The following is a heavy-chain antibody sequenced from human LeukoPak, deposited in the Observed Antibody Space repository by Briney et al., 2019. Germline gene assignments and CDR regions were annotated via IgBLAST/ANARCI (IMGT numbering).Heavy chain of an antibody. CDR3: ARSGIKVSGVDY. Sequence: PSETLSLTCTVSGGSISSGDYYWSWNRQPPGKGLEWIGYIYYSGSTYYNPSLMSRVTISVDTSKNQFSLKLSSVTAADTAVYYCARSGIKVSGVDYWGQGTLVTVSS. D-gene: IGHD1-14*01. CDR1: GGSISSGDYY. V-gene: IGHV4-30-4*01. CDR2: IYYSGST. J-gene: IGHJ4*02.